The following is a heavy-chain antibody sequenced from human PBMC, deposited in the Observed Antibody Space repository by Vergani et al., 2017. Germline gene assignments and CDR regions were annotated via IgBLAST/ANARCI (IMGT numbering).Heavy chain of an antibody. CDR2: IYYSGST. Sequence: QVQLQESGPGLVKPSETLSLTCTVSGGSISSYYWSWIRQPPGKGLEWIGYIYYSGSTNSNPSLKSRVTISVDTSKNQFSLKLSSVTAADTAVYYCARLENYYDSSGSWADAFDIWGQGTMVTVSS. J-gene: IGHJ3*02. CDR3: ARLENYYDSSGSWADAFDI. V-gene: IGHV4-59*01. D-gene: IGHD3-22*01. CDR1: GGSISSYY.